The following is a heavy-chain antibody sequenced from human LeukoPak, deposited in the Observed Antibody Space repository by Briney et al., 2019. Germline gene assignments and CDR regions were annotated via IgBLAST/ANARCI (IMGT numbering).Heavy chain of an antibody. D-gene: IGHD3-3*01. CDR1: GGSISSYY. J-gene: IGHJ3*02. CDR2: IYTSGST. CDR3: ARVSPQLRFLEWLLAFDI. V-gene: IGHV4-4*09. Sequence: SDPLSLTCTVSGGSISSYYGSWIRQPTEKGLEWIGYIYTSGSTNYNPSLKCRVTISVDTSKNQFSLKLSSVTAADTAVYYCARVSPQLRFLEWLLAFDIWGQGTMVTVSS.